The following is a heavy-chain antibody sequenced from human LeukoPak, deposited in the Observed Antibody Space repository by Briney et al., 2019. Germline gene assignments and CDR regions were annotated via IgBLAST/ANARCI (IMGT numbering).Heavy chain of an antibody. D-gene: IGHD6-19*01. V-gene: IGHV4-39*07. Sequence: PSETLSLTCTVSGGSISSSSYYWGWFRQPPGKGLGWIGSIYYSGSTYYNPSLKSRVTISVDTSKNQFSLKLSSVTAADTAVYYCARASSGWYGESYYYYMDVWGKGTTVTVSS. CDR1: GGSISSSSYY. CDR2: IYYSGST. J-gene: IGHJ6*03. CDR3: ARASSGWYGESYYYYMDV.